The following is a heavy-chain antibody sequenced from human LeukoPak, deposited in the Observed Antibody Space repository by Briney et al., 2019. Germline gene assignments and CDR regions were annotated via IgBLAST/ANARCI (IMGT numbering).Heavy chain of an antibody. D-gene: IGHD6-19*01. J-gene: IGHJ3*02. CDR1: GYTFTSYG. Sequence: GASVKVSCKASGYTFTSYGISWVRQAPGQGLEWMGWINPNSGGTNYAQKFQGRVTMTRDTSISTAYMELSRLRSDDTAVYYCARDGSGWAPFDIWGQGTMVTVSS. CDR3: ARDGSGWAPFDI. V-gene: IGHV1-2*02. CDR2: INPNSGGT.